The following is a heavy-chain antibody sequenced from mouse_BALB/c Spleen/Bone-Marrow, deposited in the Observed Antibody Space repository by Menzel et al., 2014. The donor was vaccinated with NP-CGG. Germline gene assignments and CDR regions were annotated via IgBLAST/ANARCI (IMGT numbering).Heavy chain of an antibody. CDR2: IYPGNSDT. J-gene: IGHJ4*01. CDR3: TRGAYYDYSYYAMDY. Sequence: EVQLQQSGTVLARPGASVKMSCKASGYSFTSYWMHWVKQRPGQGLEWIGAIYPGNSDTSYNQKFKGKAKLTAVTSASTAYMELSSLTNEDSAVHYCTRGAYYDYSYYAMDYWGQGTSVTVSS. D-gene: IGHD2-4*01. CDR1: GYSFTSYW. V-gene: IGHV1-5*01.